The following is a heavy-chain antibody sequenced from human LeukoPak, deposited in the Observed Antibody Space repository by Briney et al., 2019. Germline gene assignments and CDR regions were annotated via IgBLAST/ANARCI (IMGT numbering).Heavy chain of an antibody. V-gene: IGHV1-2*02. J-gene: IGHJ5*02. CDR3: ARIAIPGRHYFDP. CDR1: GYSFTDYS. D-gene: IGHD2-2*02. Sequence: ASVKVSCKASGYSFTDYSMHWVRQAPGHGLEWMGWINPNSGGTDYAQEFRGRVTMTRDTSISTAYMELSRLRSDDTAVYYCARIAIPGRHYFDPWGQGTLVTVSS. CDR2: INPNSGGT.